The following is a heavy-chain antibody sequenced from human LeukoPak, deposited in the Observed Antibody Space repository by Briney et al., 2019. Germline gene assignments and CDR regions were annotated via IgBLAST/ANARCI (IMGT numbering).Heavy chain of an antibody. J-gene: IGHJ4*02. D-gene: IGHD2-15*01. CDR2: IYYSGST. V-gene: IGHV4-39*02. Sequence: PSETLSLTCTVSGGSISSSSYYWGWIRQPPGKGLEWIGSIYYSGSTYYNPSLKSRVTISVDTSKNQFSLKLSSVTAADTAVYYCARELLCSGGSCYFDYWGQRTLVTVSS. CDR3: ARELLCSGGSCYFDY. CDR1: GGSISSSSYY.